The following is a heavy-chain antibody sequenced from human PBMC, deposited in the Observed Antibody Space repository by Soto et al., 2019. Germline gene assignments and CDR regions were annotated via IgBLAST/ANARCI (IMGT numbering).Heavy chain of an antibody. Sequence: GGSLRLSCAASGFTFSSYAMSWVRQAPGKGLEWVSAINSDGSSTSYADSVKGRFTISRDNAKNTLYLQMNSLRAEDTAVYYCARGNYDFWSGSPSHNFDYWGQGTLVTVSS. CDR1: GFTFSSYA. CDR3: ARGNYDFWSGSPSHNFDY. J-gene: IGHJ4*02. D-gene: IGHD3-3*01. V-gene: IGHV3-74*01. CDR2: INSDGSST.